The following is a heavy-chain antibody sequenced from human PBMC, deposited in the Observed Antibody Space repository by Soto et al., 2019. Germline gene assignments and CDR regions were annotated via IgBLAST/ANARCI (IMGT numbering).Heavy chain of an antibody. CDR2: ISPDDSDT. V-gene: IGHV5-51*01. CDR1: GYTFTSSW. CDR3: ARLGAAAIYGDYQTWVDR. Sequence: GASRQISSNGSGYTFTSSWISPLPQMPGKGLEWMGLISPDDSDTRYRPSFQGQVTISADRYITTAYLQWSSLKTSDTAMYYCARLGAAAIYGDYQTWVDRWRQGSVVT. J-gene: IGHJ5*02. D-gene: IGHD4-17*01.